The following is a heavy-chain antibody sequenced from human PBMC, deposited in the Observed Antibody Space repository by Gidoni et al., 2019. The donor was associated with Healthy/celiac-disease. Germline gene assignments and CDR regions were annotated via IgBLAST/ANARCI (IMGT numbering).Heavy chain of an antibody. CDR2: IYYSGST. V-gene: IGHV4-39*01. CDR1: GGSISSSSYY. Sequence: QLQLQESRPGLVQPSETLSLTCTVSGGSISSSSYYWGWIRQPPGKGLEWIGRIYYSGSTYYNPSLKSRVTISVDTSKNQFSLKLSSVTAADTAVYYCASGSSGSYYGMDVWGQGTTVTVSS. CDR3: ASGSSGSYYGMDV. J-gene: IGHJ6*02. D-gene: IGHD3-10*01.